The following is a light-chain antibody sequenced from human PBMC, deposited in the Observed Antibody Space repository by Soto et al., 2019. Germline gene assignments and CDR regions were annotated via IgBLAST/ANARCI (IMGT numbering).Light chain of an antibody. CDR1: SSDVGSYNR. CDR3: SSYTISSTYV. V-gene: IGLV2-18*02. CDR2: DVN. Sequence: QSALTQPPSVSGSPGQSVAISCTGTSSDVGSYNRVSWYQQPPGTAPQLMIYDVNNRPSGVPDRFSGSKSGNTASLTISGLQAEDEADYYCSSYTISSTYVFGTGTKVTVL. J-gene: IGLJ1*01.